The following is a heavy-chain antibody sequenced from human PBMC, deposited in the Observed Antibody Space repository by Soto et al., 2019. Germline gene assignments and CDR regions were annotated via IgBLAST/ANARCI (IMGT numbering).Heavy chain of an antibody. CDR3: ARGGYSSSWYFRQTRGRMDV. CDR2: ISSSSSTI. D-gene: IGHD6-13*01. Sequence: GGSLRLSCAASGFTFSSYSMNWVRQAPGKGLEWVSYISSSSSTIYYADSVKGRFTISRDNAKNSLYLQMNSLRDEDTAVYYCARGGYSSSWYFRQTRGRMDVWGQGTTVTVSS. V-gene: IGHV3-48*02. J-gene: IGHJ6*02. CDR1: GFTFSSYS.